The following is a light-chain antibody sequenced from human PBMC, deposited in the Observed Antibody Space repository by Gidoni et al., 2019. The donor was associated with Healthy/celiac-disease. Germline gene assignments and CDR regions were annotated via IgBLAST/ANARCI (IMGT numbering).Light chain of an antibody. CDR2: GKT. V-gene: IGLV3-19*01. J-gene: IGLJ2*01. CDR3: NSRDSSGNRV. CDR1: SLRSYY. Sequence: SSELTQDPAVSVALGQTVRTTCQGDSLRSYYASWYQQKPGQAPVLVIYGKTNRPSGIPDRFSGSSSGNTASLPITGAQAEDGADYYCNSRDSSGNRVFGGGPTLTVL.